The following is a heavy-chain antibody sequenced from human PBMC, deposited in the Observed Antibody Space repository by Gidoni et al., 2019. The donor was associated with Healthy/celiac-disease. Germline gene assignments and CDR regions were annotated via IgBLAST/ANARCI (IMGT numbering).Heavy chain of an antibody. CDR3: ARDAHYYYDSSGYYY. J-gene: IGHJ4*02. Sequence: EVQLVESGGGLVQPGGSLRLSCAASGFTFSSYWMSWVRQAPGKGLEWVANIKQDGSEKYYVDSVKGRFTISRDNAKNSLYLQMNSLRAEDTAVYYCARDAHYYYDSSGYYYWGQGTLVTVSS. CDR1: GFTFSSYW. V-gene: IGHV3-7*01. D-gene: IGHD3-22*01. CDR2: IKQDGSEK.